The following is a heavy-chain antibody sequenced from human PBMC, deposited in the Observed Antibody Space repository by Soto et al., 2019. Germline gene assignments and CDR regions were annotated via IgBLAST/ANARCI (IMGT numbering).Heavy chain of an antibody. CDR1: GGTFNNYP. CDR3: ARGRGYSGDDHYYYFDMDV. Sequence: ASVKVSCKDSGGTFNNYPITWVRQAPGEGLEWMGGSIPIFGTANYAQKFQGRVTISVDESTSTAYMELSSLRSEDTAVYYCARGRGYSGDDHYYYFDMDVWGQGTTFTVSS. J-gene: IGHJ6*02. CDR2: SIPIFGTA. V-gene: IGHV1-69*13. D-gene: IGHD5-12*01.